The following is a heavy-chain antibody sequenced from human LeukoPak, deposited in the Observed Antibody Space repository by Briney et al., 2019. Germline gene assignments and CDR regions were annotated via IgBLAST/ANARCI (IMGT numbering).Heavy chain of an antibody. J-gene: IGHJ2*01. D-gene: IGHD3-22*01. V-gene: IGHV1-69*13. Sequence: SVKVSCKASGGTFSSYAISWVRQAPGQGLEWMGGIIPSVGTANYAQKFQGRVTITADEATSTAYMELSSLRSEDTAVYYCASESAASYSSGYAGIDWYFDLWGRGTLVTVSS. CDR1: GGTFSSYA. CDR2: IIPSVGTA. CDR3: ASESAASYSSGYAGIDWYFDL.